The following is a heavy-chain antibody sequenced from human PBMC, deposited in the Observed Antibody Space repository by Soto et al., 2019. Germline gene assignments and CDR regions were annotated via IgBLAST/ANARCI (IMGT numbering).Heavy chain of an antibody. CDR3: AKILYGENVDY. Sequence: ASVKVSCKASGYTFTSYGISWVRQAPGQGLEWMGWINPKSVNTCYAQKFQGRVTMTRDTSISTAYMELGSLRSEDTAVYYCAKILYGENVDYWGQGTLVTVSS. D-gene: IGHD4-17*01. V-gene: IGHV1-8*02. CDR2: INPKSVNT. CDR1: GYTFTSYG. J-gene: IGHJ4*02.